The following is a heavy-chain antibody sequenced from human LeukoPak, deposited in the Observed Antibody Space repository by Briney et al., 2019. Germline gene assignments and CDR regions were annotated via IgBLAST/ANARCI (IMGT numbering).Heavy chain of an antibody. V-gene: IGHV3-33*01. CDR1: GFIFSNYA. J-gene: IGHJ4*02. D-gene: IGHD3-22*01. CDR2: IWHDGRNE. CDR3: ARGYYYDFSVTPDY. Sequence: PGGSLRLSCAASGFIFSNYAMHWVRQAPGKGLEWVAVIWHDGRNEYYADSVKGRFPISRDTSKNTLYLQMNSLRVEDTAVYYCARGYYYDFSVTPDYWGQGTLVTISS.